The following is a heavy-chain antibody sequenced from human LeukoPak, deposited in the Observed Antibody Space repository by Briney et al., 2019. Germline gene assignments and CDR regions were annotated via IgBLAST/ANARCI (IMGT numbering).Heavy chain of an antibody. CDR1: GFRFSAYG. V-gene: IGHV3-30*03. D-gene: IGHD4-17*01. J-gene: IGHJ2*01. CDR3: ARDQDYGDAGYFDL. CDR2: ISYEGSNE. Sequence: GGSLRLSCAASGFRFSAYGMYWVRQTPGKGLEWVAVISYEGSNEYYADSVKGRFTISRDNSKNTLYLQMSSLRAEDTAVYYCARDQDYGDAGYFDLWGRGTLVTVSS.